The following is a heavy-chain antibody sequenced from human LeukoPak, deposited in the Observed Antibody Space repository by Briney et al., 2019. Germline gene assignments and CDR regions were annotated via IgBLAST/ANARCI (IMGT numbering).Heavy chain of an antibody. V-gene: IGHV4-61*03. CDR1: GGSVSRVVDY. D-gene: IGHD1-1*01. CDR3: ARGLMGTVAAYDY. J-gene: IGHJ4*02. Sequence: SETLSLTRTGSGGSVSRVVDYRSSIRQPPRKGLEGIDYFNYTETTNYNPSLSRRITVSEDTFKNHFPLNLSSVTAADTAVYYCARGLMGTVAAYDYWGQGTLVTVSS. CDR2: FNYTETT.